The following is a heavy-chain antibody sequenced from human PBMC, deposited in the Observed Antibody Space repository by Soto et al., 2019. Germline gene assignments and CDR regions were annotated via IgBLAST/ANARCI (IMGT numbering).Heavy chain of an antibody. V-gene: IGHV6-1*01. CDR3: AREVVTYMYNWFDP. CDR2: TYYRSKWYN. J-gene: IGHJ5*02. CDR1: GDSVSSNSAA. D-gene: IGHD3-22*01. Sequence: SQTLSLTCAISGDSVSSNSAAWNWIRQSPSRGLEWLGRTYYRSKWYNDYEVSVKNRITINPDTSKKQFSLQLNSVTTEDTAVYYCAREVVTYMYNWFDPWGQGTLVTVSS.